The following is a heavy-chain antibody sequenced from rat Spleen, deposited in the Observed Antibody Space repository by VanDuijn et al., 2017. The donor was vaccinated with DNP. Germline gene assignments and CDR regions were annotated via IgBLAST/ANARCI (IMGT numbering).Heavy chain of an antibody. Sequence: EVQLVESGGGLVQPGRSLKLSCAASGFIFSDYNMAWVRQAPKKGLEWVATITYDGGNTKYGDSVKGRFTISRDNAKNTLYLQMNSLRSEDMATYYCVRWNSGHFDYWGQGVMVTVSS. J-gene: IGHJ2*01. CDR3: VRWNSGHFDY. D-gene: IGHD4-3*01. V-gene: IGHV5-7*01. CDR2: ITYDGGNT. CDR1: GFIFSDYN.